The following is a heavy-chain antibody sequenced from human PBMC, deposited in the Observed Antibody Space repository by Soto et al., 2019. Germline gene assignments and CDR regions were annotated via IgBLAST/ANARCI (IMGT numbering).Heavy chain of an antibody. V-gene: IGHV3-30-3*01. D-gene: IGHD3-10*01. J-gene: IGHJ3*02. CDR1: GFTFSSYA. Sequence: GGSLRLSCAASGFTFSSYAMHWVRQAPGKGLEWVAVISYDGSNKYYADSVKGRFTISRDNSKNTLYLQMNSLRAEDTAVYYCARTFGEYAFDIWGQGTMVTVSS. CDR3: ARTFGEYAFDI. CDR2: ISYDGSNK.